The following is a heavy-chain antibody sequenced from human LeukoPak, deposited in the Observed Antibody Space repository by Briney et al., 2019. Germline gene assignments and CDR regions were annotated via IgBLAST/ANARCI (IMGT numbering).Heavy chain of an antibody. J-gene: IGHJ4*02. CDR1: GYSFTSYG. V-gene: IGHV1-18*01. CDR3: ARVERDIVASDY. CDR2: ISAYNGNT. D-gene: IGHD5-12*01. Sequence: GESLKISCQGSGYSFTSYGISWVRQAPGQGLEWMGWISAYNGNTNYAQKLQGRVTMTTDTSTSTDYMELRSLRSDDTAVYYCARVERDIVASDYWGQGTLVTVSS.